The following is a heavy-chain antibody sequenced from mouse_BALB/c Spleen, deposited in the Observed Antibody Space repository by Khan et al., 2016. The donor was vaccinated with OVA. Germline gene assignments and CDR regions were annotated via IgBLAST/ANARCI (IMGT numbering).Heavy chain of an antibody. D-gene: IGHD2-1*01. J-gene: IGHJ3*01. Sequence: QIQLVQSGPELKKPGETVKISCKASGYTFTNYGMNWVKQAPGKGLQWMGWINTYTGEPTSADDFKGRFAFSLETSASTAYLQINNIKHEDTATXFCARSIGNYWFAYWGQGTLVTVSA. CDR2: INTYTGEP. CDR1: GYTFTNYG. CDR3: ARSIGNYWFAY. V-gene: IGHV9-3-1*01.